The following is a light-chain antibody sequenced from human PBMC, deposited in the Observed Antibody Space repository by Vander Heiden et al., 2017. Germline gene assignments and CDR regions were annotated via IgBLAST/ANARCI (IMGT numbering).Light chain of an antibody. V-gene: IGKV4-1*01. Sequence: DIVMPQPPDSLSVSLGERATINCKSSQSVLYSSNNKDFLAWYQQKPGQPPRLLIYWASTRESGVPDRFSGSGSGTDFTLTISSLQAEDVAVYYCQQYYTTPLTFGGGTKVEIK. CDR2: WAS. CDR1: QSVLYSSNNKDF. CDR3: QQYYTTPLT. J-gene: IGKJ4*01.